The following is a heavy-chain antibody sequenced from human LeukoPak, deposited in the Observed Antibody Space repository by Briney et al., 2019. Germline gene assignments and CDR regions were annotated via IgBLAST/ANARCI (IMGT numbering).Heavy chain of an antibody. Sequence: GESLKISCKGSGYTFISYWIGWVRQMPGKGLEWMGIIYPGDSDARYSPSFQGQVTMSVDKSISTAYLQWSSLKASDTAMYYCARHAVGDGYNRHNDYWGQGTLVTVSS. D-gene: IGHD5-24*01. CDR2: IYPGDSDA. CDR3: ARHAVGDGYNRHNDY. CDR1: GYTFISYW. V-gene: IGHV5-51*01. J-gene: IGHJ4*02.